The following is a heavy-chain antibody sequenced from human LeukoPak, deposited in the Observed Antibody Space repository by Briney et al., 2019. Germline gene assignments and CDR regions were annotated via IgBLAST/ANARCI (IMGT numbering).Heavy chain of an antibody. CDR1: GYSISSTYY. Sequence: SETLSLTCTVSGYSISSTYYWSWIRQPPGKGLEWIGYIYYSGSTYYNPSLKSRVTISVDTSKNQFSLKLSSVTAADTAVYYCARIRTYYYDSSGYPLLDYWGQGTLVTVSS. D-gene: IGHD3-22*01. CDR2: IYYSGST. CDR3: ARIRTYYYDSSGYPLLDY. J-gene: IGHJ4*02. V-gene: IGHV4-30-4*08.